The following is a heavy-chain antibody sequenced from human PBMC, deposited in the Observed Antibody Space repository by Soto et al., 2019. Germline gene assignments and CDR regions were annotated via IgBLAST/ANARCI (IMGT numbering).Heavy chain of an antibody. CDR2: IYYSGST. V-gene: IGHV4-59*01. CDR1: GGSISGYY. J-gene: IGHJ6*02. CDR3: ARDRRYYDFWSGYKYYYYGMDV. D-gene: IGHD3-3*01. Sequence: PSETLSLTCTVSGGSISGYYWSWIRQPPGKGLEWIGYIYYSGSTNYNPSLKSRVTISVDTSKNQFSLKLSSVTAADTAVYYCARDRRYYDFWSGYKYYYYGMDVWGQGTTVTVSS.